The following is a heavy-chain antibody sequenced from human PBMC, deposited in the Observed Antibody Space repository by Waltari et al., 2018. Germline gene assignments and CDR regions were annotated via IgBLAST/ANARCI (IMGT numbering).Heavy chain of an antibody. J-gene: IGHJ6*02. CDR2: INRDGTA. CDR1: GGSFSGSF. D-gene: IGHD3-10*01. CDR3: ARVGDYHGSGRFGLDV. Sequence: QAQLHQWGAGLLKPSETLSLTCAVSGGSFSGSFWSGIRQSPGKGLEWIGEINRDGTANYNPSLKSRVGMSVDTSKSQISLSLSSVTAADAAVYYCARVGDYHGSGRFGLDVWGRGTRVTVSS. V-gene: IGHV4-34*01.